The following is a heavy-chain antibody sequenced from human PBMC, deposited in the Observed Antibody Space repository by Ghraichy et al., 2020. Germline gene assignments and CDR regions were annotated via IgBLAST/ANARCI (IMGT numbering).Heavy chain of an antibody. CDR1: GFTFDDYA. CDR3: AKDGGYDSSGYYISPNQYFDY. J-gene: IGHJ4*02. D-gene: IGHD3-22*01. CDR2: ISWNSGSI. V-gene: IGHV3-9*01. Sequence: GGSLRLSCAASGFTFDDYAMHWVRQAPGKGLEWVSGISWNSGSIGYADSVKGRFTISRDNAKNSLYLQMNSLRAEDTALYYCAKDGGYDSSGYYISPNQYFDYWGQGTLVTVSS.